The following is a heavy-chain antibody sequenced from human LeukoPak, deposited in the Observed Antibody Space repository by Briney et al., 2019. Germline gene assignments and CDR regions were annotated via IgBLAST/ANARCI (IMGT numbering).Heavy chain of an antibody. V-gene: IGHV4-34*01. Sequence: SETLSLTCAVYGGSFSGYYWSWVRQPPGKGLEWVGEMYLSGTTHSNPSVKSRVTISIDKSKNQFFLNLSSVTAADTAVYYCAGLVGRYSSGLYYYYFDYWGQGTLVTVSS. J-gene: IGHJ4*02. D-gene: IGHD3-22*01. CDR1: GGSFSGYY. CDR3: AGLVGRYSSGLYYYYFDY. CDR2: MYLSGTT.